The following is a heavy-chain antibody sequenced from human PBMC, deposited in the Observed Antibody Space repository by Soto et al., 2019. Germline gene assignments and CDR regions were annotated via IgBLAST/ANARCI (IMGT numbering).Heavy chain of an antibody. V-gene: IGHV1-3*05. CDR3: ARTSGYYLPDY. D-gene: IGHD5-12*01. J-gene: IGHJ4*02. CDR1: GYTFTNYA. CDR2: INAGNGNT. Sequence: QVQLVQSGAEEKKPGASVKVSCKASGYTFTNYAMHWVRQAPGQRLEWMGWINAGNGNTKYSQKFQGRVTITRDTSASTAYMERSSLRSEDTAVYYCARTSGYYLPDYWGQGTLVTVSS.